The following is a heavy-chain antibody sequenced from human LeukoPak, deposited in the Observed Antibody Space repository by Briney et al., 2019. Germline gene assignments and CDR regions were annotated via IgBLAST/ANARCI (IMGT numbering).Heavy chain of an antibody. CDR3: AKDRPNYYGSNGHYYKLNGDC. J-gene: IGHJ4*02. CDR2: ITSSGAAT. D-gene: IGHD3-22*01. CDR1: GFTFSSYA. Sequence: TGGSLRLSCAASGFTFSSYAMSWVRQAPGKGLEWVSSITSSGAATYYADSVKGRFTISRDNSENTLYLQMNSLRAEDTAVYYCAKDRPNYYGSNGHYYKLNGDCWGQGTLVTVSS. V-gene: IGHV3-23*01.